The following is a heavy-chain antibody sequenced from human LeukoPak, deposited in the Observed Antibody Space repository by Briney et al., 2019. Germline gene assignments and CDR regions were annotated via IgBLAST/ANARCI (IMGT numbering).Heavy chain of an antibody. CDR1: GFTFSSYA. CDR3: AKDYMDIVATTWTAVDY. J-gene: IGHJ4*02. D-gene: IGHD5-12*01. CDR2: ISGSGGST. V-gene: IGHV3-23*01. Sequence: GGSLRLSCAASGFTFSSYAMSWVRQAPGKGLEWVSAISGSGGSTYYADSVKGRFTISRDNSKNTLYLQMNSLRAEDTAVYYCAKDYMDIVATTWTAVDYWGQGTLVTVSS.